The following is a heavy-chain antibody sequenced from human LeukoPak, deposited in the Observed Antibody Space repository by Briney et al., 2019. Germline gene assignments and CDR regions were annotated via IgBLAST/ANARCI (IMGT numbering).Heavy chain of an antibody. J-gene: IGHJ4*02. CDR1: GYTFTGYY. CDR3: AWGYYDSSGYYRED. CDR2: INPNSGGT. Sequence: ASVKVSCKASGYTFTGYYMHWVRQAPRQGLEWMGRINPNSGGTNYAQKFQGGVTMTRDTSISTAYMELSRLRSDDTAVYYCAWGYYDSSGYYREDWGQGTLVTVSS. V-gene: IGHV1-2*06. D-gene: IGHD3-22*01.